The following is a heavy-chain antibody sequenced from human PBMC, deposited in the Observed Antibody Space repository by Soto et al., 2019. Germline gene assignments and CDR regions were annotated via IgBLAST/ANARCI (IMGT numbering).Heavy chain of an antibody. Sequence: ASVKVSCKASGYTLTTFFIPWVRPAPGQGLVWMVVIKPGYPAGRSTTYAQKFQGRLTMTTDTATSTGYMELSRLRSDDTAGYYCWREASVAGATTGMDVWGQESTVNVSS. CDR1: GYTLTTFF. J-gene: IGHJ6*02. CDR3: WREASVAGATTGMDV. D-gene: IGHD1-26*01. CDR2: IKPGYPAGRST. V-gene: IGHV1-46*01.